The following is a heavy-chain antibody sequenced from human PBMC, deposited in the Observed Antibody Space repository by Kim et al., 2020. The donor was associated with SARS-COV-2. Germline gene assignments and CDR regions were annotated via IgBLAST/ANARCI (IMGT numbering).Heavy chain of an antibody. CDR2: TYYRSKWYN. CDR3: ARAVLMYNWNYVHYYYYMDV. V-gene: IGHV6-1*01. J-gene: IGHJ6*03. D-gene: IGHD1-7*01. Sequence: SQTLSLTCAISGDSVSSNSAAWNWIRQSPSRGLEWLGRTYYRSKWYNDYAVSVKSRITINPDTSKNQFSLQLNSVTPEDTAVYYCARAVLMYNWNYVHYYYYMDVWGKGTTVTVSS. CDR1: GDSVSSNSAA.